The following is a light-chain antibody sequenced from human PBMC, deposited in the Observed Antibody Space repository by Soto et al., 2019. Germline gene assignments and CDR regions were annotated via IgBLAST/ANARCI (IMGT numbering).Light chain of an antibody. CDR3: QQRSNWPPG. Sequence: IVWTQSPGTLSLSPGESPTLSCKASQSFNSIYLAWYKQKPGQAPRLVSYGASSRATGIPDRFSGSGSGTEFTLTISSLEPEDFEVYYCQQRSNWPPGFGQGTRLEI. CDR2: GAS. J-gene: IGKJ5*01. CDR1: QSFNSIY. V-gene: IGKV3D-20*02.